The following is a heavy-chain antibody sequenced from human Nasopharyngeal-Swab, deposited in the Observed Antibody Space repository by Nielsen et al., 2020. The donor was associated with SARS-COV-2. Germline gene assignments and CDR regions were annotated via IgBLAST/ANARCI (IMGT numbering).Heavy chain of an antibody. J-gene: IGHJ4*02. Sequence: WIRQPPGKGLEWIGYIYYSGSTYYNPSLKSRVTISVDTSKNQFSLKLSSVTAADTAVYYCARDDDSSGYYPFGYWGQGTLVTVSS. V-gene: IGHV4-31*02. D-gene: IGHD3-22*01. CDR2: IYYSGST. CDR3: ARDDDSSGYYPFGY.